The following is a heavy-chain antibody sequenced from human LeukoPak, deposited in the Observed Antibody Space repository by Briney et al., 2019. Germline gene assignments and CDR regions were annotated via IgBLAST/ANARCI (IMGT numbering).Heavy chain of an antibody. CDR2: ISHTSEST. V-gene: IGHV3-48*02. CDR1: GFTFNSYS. CDR3: AKDRDYGDFNWFDP. Sequence: GGSLRLSCAASGFTFNSYSMSWVRQAPGKGLEWVSYISHTSESTYYADSVRGRFSISRDDAKSSLYLQMNSLRDEDTAVYYCAKDRDYGDFNWFDPWGQGTLVTVSS. J-gene: IGHJ5*02. D-gene: IGHD4-17*01.